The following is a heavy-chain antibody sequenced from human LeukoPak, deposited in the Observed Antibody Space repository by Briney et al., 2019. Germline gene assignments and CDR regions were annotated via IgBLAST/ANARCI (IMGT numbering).Heavy chain of an antibody. J-gene: IGHJ6*04. D-gene: IGHD2-2*01. Sequence: PRRSLRLSRAAPGFTFSSYGMHWVRQAPRKGLGWGAVISYDGSNKYYADSVKGRFTISRDNSKNTLYLQMNSLRAEDTAVYYCAKDRGIVVPAAIGYYYYYYGMDVWGKGTTVTVSS. CDR2: ISYDGSNK. V-gene: IGHV3-30*18. CDR3: AKDRGIVVPAAIGYYYYYYGMDV. CDR1: GFTFSSYG.